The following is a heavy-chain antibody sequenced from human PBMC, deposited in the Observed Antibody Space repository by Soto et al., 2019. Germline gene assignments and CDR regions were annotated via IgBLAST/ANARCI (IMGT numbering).Heavy chain of an antibody. J-gene: IGHJ4*02. Sequence: QVQLVQSGAEVKKPGSSVKVSCKASGGTFSTYTCSWVRQAPGQGLEWVGRIIPFVGTTNYAQTVKGRVTITADRSKSRAYMELSSLRSEDTAVYYCARADYDDYYFDYWGQGTLVTVSS. CDR2: IIPFVGTT. V-gene: IGHV1-69*08. D-gene: IGHD4-17*01. CDR1: GGTFSTYT. CDR3: ARADYDDYYFDY.